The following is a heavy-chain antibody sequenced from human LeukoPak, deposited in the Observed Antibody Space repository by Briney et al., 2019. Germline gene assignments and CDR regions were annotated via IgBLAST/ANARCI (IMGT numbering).Heavy chain of an antibody. CDR2: ISGSGGST. V-gene: IGHV3-23*01. D-gene: IGHD6-13*01. CDR1: GFTFSSYA. CDR3: AKVPSESGPYSSSWYAAFFDY. Sequence: GGSLRLSCAASGFTFSSYAMSWARQAPGKGLEWVSAISGSGGSTYYADSVKGRFTISRDNSKNTLYLQMNSLRAEDTAVYYCAKVPSESGPYSSSWYAAFFDYWGQGTLVTVSS. J-gene: IGHJ4*02.